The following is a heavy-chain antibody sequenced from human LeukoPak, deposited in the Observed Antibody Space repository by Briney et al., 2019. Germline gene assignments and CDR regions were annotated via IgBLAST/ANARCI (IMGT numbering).Heavy chain of an antibody. CDR3: ARDQPSQGPVGAPWIDAFDI. Sequence: EASVKVSCKVSGYTLTELSMHWVRQAPGKGLGWMGGFDPEDGETIYAQKLQGRVTMTTDTSTSTAYMELRSLRSDDTAVYYCARDQPSQGPVGAPWIDAFDIWGQGTMVTVSS. V-gene: IGHV1-24*01. D-gene: IGHD1-26*01. CDR2: FDPEDGET. J-gene: IGHJ3*02. CDR1: GYTLTELS.